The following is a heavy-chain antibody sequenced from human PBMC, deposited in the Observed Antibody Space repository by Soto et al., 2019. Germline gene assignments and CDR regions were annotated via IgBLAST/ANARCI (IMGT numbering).Heavy chain of an antibody. V-gene: IGHV3-23*01. D-gene: IGHD3-10*01. CDR2: ISGTGSRT. CDR1: GFPFINFA. Sequence: GGSLRLSCAASGFPFINFAMSWVRQSPGKGLGWFSAISGTGSRTWYADSVRGRFTVSRDNSKNTLYLQMNSLRDEDTAVYYCAKFGASGSYFQFGYWGPGTLVTVSS. CDR3: AKFGASGSYFQFGY. J-gene: IGHJ4*02.